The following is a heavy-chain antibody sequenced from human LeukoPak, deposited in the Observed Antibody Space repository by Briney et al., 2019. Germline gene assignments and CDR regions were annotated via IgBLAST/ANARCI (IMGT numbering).Heavy chain of an antibody. CDR1: GFTFSDYY. Sequence: PGGSLRLSCAASGFTFSDYYMSWIRQAPGKGLEWVSYISSSSSYTNYADSVKGRFTISRDNAKNSLYLQMNSLRAEDTAVYYCARGGVGTHYFDYWGQGTLVTVSS. D-gene: IGHD7-27*01. CDR3: ARGGVGTHYFDY. CDR2: ISSSSSYT. J-gene: IGHJ4*02. V-gene: IGHV3-11*06.